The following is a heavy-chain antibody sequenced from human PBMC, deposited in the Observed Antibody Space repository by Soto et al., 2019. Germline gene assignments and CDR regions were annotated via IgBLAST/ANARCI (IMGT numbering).Heavy chain of an antibody. V-gene: IGHV3-23*01. CDR1: GFTFSSYS. CDR2: ISGSGGTI. D-gene: IGHD4-4*01. Sequence: PGGSLRLSCAASGFTFSSYSMNWVRQAPGKGLEWVSSISGSGGTIYYADSVKGRFTISRDNSKNTLYLQMNSLRAEDTAVYYCAKGAGAMTTADAFDIWGQGTLVTVSS. CDR3: AKGAGAMTTADAFDI. J-gene: IGHJ1*01.